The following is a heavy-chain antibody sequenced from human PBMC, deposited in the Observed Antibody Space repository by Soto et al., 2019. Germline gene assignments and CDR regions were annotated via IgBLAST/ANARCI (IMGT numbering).Heavy chain of an antibody. Sequence: QVQLVHYGAEVKKPGSSVKVSCKAYGGPFRSYAISWVRQAPGQGLEWMGGIIPIFGTANYAQKFKGRVTITADESTSTAYMELSSLRSEDTTVYYCAIESGSYPRVWFDPWSQGTLVTAS. CDR3: AIESGSYPRVWFDP. D-gene: IGHD1-26*01. V-gene: IGHV1-69*01. J-gene: IGHJ5*02. CDR2: IIPIFGTA. CDR1: GGPFRSYA.